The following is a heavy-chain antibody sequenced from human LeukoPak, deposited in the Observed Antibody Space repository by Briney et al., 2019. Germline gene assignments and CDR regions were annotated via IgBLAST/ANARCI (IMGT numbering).Heavy chain of an antibody. CDR3: ARDGLNVT. D-gene: IGHD2-21*02. V-gene: IGHV4-39*07. CDR2: IYYSGST. CDR1: GFTFSSYS. J-gene: IGHJ4*02. Sequence: GSLRLSCAASGFTFSSYSMNWVRQAPGKGLEWIGSIYYSGSTYYNPSLKSRVTISVDTSKNQYSLKLSSVTAADTAVYYCARDGLNVTWGQGTLVTVSS.